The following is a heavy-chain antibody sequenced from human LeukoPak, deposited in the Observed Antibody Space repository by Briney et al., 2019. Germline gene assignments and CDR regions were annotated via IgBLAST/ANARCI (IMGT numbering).Heavy chain of an antibody. V-gene: IGHV4-39*01. CDR3: ARINNHMITFGESNDY. D-gene: IGHD3-16*01. CDR1: GGSISSSSYY. CDR2: IYYSGST. Sequence: PSETLSLTCTVSGGSISSSSYYWGWIRQPPGKGLEWIGSIYYSGSTYYNPSLKSRVTISVDTSKNQFSLKLSSVTAADTAAYYCARINNHMITFGESNDYWGQGTLVTVSS. J-gene: IGHJ4*02.